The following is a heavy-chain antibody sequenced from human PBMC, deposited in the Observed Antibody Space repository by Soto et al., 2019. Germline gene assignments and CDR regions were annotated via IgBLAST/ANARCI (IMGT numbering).Heavy chain of an antibody. Sequence: TSETLSLTCAVYGGSFSGYYWSWIRQPPGKGLEWIGEINHSGSTNYNPSLKSRVTISVDTSKNQFSLKLSSVTAADTAVYYCASGVDTMVRGVIAWFGPWGQGTLVTVSS. D-gene: IGHD3-10*01. CDR1: GGSFSGYY. CDR3: ASGVDTMVRGVIAWFGP. CDR2: INHSGST. V-gene: IGHV4-34*01. J-gene: IGHJ5*02.